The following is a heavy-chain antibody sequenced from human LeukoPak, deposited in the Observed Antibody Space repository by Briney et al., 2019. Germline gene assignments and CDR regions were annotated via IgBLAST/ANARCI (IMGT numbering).Heavy chain of an antibody. Sequence: SSVMVSCKASGGTFSSYAISCLRQAPGQGLEWMGGIIPIFGTANYAQKFQGRGTIIADDSAGTAYLELSSLRSEDTAVYYCARPSHYDFWSGYSSQDYYFDYWGQGTLVTVSS. V-gene: IGHV1-69*01. J-gene: IGHJ4*02. D-gene: IGHD3-3*01. CDR2: IIPIFGTA. CDR3: ARPSHYDFWSGYSSQDYYFDY. CDR1: GGTFSSYA.